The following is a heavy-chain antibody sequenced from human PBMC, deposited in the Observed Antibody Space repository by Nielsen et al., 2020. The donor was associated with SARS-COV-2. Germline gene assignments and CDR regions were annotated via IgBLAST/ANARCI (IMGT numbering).Heavy chain of an antibody. CDR3: ARVVEGYCSGGSCTGSYFDY. CDR2: IYHSGST. V-gene: IGHV4-4*02. J-gene: IGHJ4*02. Sequence: WIRQPPGKGLEWIGEIYHSGSTNYNPSLKSRVTISADKSKNQFSLKLSSVTAADTAVYYCARVVEGYCSGGSCTGSYFDYWGQGTLVTVSS. D-gene: IGHD2-15*01.